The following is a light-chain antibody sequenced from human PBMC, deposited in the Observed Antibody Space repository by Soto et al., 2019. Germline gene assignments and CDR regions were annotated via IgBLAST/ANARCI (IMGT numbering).Light chain of an antibody. J-gene: IGKJ1*01. CDR2: DAS. Sequence: ILMTQSPATLSVSPGERATLSCRASQSVTNNLAWYQQKPGQAPRLLIYDASTRATGIQARCSGSGSGTEFTLTISGLQSEDFAVYYCQQYKNWPPWTFGQGTKVEIK. CDR1: QSVTNN. V-gene: IGKV3-15*01. CDR3: QQYKNWPPWT.